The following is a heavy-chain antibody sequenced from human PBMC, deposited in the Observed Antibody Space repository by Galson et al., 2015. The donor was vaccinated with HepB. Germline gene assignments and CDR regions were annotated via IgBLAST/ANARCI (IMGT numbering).Heavy chain of an antibody. CDR2: ISYDGSNK. Sequence: SLRLSCAASGFTFSSYGMHWVRQAPGKGLEWVAVISYDGSNKYYADSVKGRFTISRDSSKNTLYLQMNSLRAEDTAVYYCAKAPGGWYRSIDYWGQGTLVTVSS. CDR3: AKAPGGWYRSIDY. V-gene: IGHV3-30*18. CDR1: GFTFSSYG. D-gene: IGHD6-19*01. J-gene: IGHJ4*02.